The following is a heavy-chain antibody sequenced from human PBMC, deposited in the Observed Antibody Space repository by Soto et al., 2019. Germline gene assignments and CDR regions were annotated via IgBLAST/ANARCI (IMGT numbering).Heavy chain of an antibody. Sequence: EVQLVESGGGLVQPGGSLRLSCAASGFTFSSYWMTWVRQAPGKGLEWVANIKQDGSKKYYVDSVKGRFAICRDNAKNSLYLQMSRLRAEDTAVYYCAKRVWYFDLWGRGTLVTVSS. CDR2: IKQDGSKK. CDR3: AKRVWYFDL. CDR1: GFTFSSYW. J-gene: IGHJ2*01. V-gene: IGHV3-7*01.